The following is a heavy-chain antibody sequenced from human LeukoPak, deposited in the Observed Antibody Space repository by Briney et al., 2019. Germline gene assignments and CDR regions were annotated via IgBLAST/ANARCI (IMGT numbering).Heavy chain of an antibody. CDR2: IRYDGSNK. D-gene: IGHD3-22*01. CDR3: AKPYYDTSGYYRYWYFDL. CDR1: GFPFSSYG. J-gene: IGHJ2*01. Sequence: GGSLGLSCAASGFPFSSYGMHWVGRAPGRGLEWGAFIRYDGSNKYYVDSVKGRFTISRDNSKNTLYLQMNSLRAEDTAVYYCAKPYYDTSGYYRYWYFDLWGRGTLVTVSS. V-gene: IGHV3-30*02.